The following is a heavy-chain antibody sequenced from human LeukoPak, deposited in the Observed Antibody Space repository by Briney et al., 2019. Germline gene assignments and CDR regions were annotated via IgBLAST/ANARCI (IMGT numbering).Heavy chain of an antibody. CDR2: INWNGGST. J-gene: IGHJ4*02. D-gene: IGHD4-17*01. Sequence: VGSLRLSCAASGFTFDDYGMSWVRQAPGKGLEWVSGINWNGGSTGYADSVKGRFTISRDNAKNSLYLQMNSLRAEDTALYHCARDKSAVTNYWGQGTLVTVSS. CDR3: ARDKSAVTNY. V-gene: IGHV3-20*01. CDR1: GFTFDDYG.